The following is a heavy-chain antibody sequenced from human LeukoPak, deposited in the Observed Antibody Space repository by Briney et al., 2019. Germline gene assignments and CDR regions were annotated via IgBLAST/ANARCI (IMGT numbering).Heavy chain of an antibody. D-gene: IGHD3-22*01. CDR1: GVIFRNYT. J-gene: IGHJ4*02. CDR3: TRVLYYDSTGYFGLGY. Sequence: GGSLRLSCAASGVIFRNYTMNWVRQAPGKGLEWVSSISTGGSNIVYADSVKGRFTISRDNAKNSLYLQMNSLRAEDTAVYYCTRVLYYDSTGYFGLGYWGQGTLVTVSS. V-gene: IGHV3-21*01. CDR2: ISTGGSNI.